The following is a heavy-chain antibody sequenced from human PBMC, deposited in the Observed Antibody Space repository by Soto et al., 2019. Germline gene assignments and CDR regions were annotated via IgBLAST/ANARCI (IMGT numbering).Heavy chain of an antibody. J-gene: IGHJ3*02. CDR3: ATNYYDILTGYGGGITAFDI. V-gene: IGHV4-31*03. CDR2: IYYSGST. Sequence: SETLSLTCTVSGGSISSGGYYWSWIRQHPGKGLEWIGYIYYSGSTYYNPSLKSRVTISVDTSKNQFSLKLSSVTAADTAMYYCATNYYDILTGYGGGITAFDIWGPGTMVTVSS. CDR1: GGSISSGGYY. D-gene: IGHD3-9*01.